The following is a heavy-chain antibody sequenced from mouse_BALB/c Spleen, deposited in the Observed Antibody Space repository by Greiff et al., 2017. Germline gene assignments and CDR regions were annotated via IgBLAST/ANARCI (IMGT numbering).Heavy chain of an antibody. J-gene: IGHJ3*01. CDR2: IWGDGST. V-gene: IGHV2-6-7*01. D-gene: IGHD2-4*01. Sequence: VKVVESGPGLVAPSQSLSITCTVSGFSLTGYGVNWVRQPPGKGLEWLGMIWGDGSTDYNSALKSRLSISKDNSKSQVFLKMNSLQTDDTARYYCARDGAYDYAWFAYWGQGTLVTVSA. CDR3: ARDGAYDYAWFAY. CDR1: GFSLTGYG.